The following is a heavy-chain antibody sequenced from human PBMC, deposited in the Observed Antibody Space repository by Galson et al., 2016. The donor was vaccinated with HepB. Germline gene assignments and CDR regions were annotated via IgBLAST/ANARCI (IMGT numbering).Heavy chain of an antibody. V-gene: IGHV6-1*01. Sequence: CAISGDSVSSNSAAWNWIGQSPSRGLEWLGRTYYRSKWYNDYAVSVKSRITINPDTSKNQFSLQLKSVTPDDRAVYYCARDRFCSICTGCEYLDYWAREPWSPSPQ. CDR1: GDSVSSNSAA. D-gene: IGHD2-8*02. CDR2: TYYRSKWYN. J-gene: IGHJ4*02. CDR3: ARDRFCSICTGCEYLDY.